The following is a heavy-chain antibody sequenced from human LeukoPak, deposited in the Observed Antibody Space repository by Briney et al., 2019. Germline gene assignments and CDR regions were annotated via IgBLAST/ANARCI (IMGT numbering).Heavy chain of an antibody. V-gene: IGHV4-39*01. Sequence: PWETLSLTCTVSGGAIISSSFYRVWIRQPPGRGLEWIGSIYSSGSTYYNPSVNSRATISVDTSKKELSLELSSVTAADTSMYYCARLYYSDSAFDYWGQGTLVTVSS. J-gene: IGHJ4*01. CDR3: ARLYYSDSAFDY. CDR2: IYSSGST. CDR1: GGAIISSSFY. D-gene: IGHD3-10*01.